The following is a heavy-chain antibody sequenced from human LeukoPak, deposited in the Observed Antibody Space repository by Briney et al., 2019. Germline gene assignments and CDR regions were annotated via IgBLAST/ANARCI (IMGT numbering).Heavy chain of an antibody. D-gene: IGHD3-22*01. CDR3: VKDLNYYDSSGSPHAFDI. V-gene: IGHV3-64D*06. J-gene: IGHJ3*02. CDR1: GFTFSSYA. CDR2: ISINGGST. Sequence: PGGSVRLSCAASGFTFSSYAISWVRHAPGKGLEYVSAISINGGSTYYADSVKGRFTISRDNSKNTLYLQMSSLRAEDTAVYYCVKDLNYYDSSGSPHAFDIWGQGTMVTVSS.